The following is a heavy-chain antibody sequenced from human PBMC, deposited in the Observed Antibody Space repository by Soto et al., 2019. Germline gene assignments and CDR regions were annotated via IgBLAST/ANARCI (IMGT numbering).Heavy chain of an antibody. CDR2: IYYSGST. V-gene: IGHV4-39*01. CDR1: GGSISSSSYY. CDR3: AIRGRCYYCMDV. Sequence: LSLTCTVSGGSISSSSYYWGWIRQPPGKGLEWIGSIYYSGSTYYNPSLKSRVTICVDTSKNQFSLKLSSVTAADTAVYYCAIRGRCYYCMDVWGQVATVTVSS. J-gene: IGHJ6*02.